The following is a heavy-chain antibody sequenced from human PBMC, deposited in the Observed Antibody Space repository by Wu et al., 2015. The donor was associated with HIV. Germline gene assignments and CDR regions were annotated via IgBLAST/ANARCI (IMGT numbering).Heavy chain of an antibody. V-gene: IGHV1-46*01. Sequence: QVHLVQFGAEVKKPGSSVKVTCKASGDGFTSYAISWVRQAPGHGLEWMGIISPLGGTTNHAQKFQGRVTMTRDMSTSTVYMDVSRLTSEDTAVYYCARGPYYDYVWGSYRYTTGFDYWGQGTLVTVSS. J-gene: IGHJ4*02. D-gene: IGHD3-16*02. CDR1: GDGFTSYA. CDR3: ARGPYYDYVWGSYRYTTGFDY. CDR2: ISPLGGTT.